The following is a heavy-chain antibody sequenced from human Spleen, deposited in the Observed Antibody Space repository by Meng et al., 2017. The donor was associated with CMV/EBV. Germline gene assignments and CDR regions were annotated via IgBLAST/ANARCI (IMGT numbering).Heavy chain of an antibody. CDR3: AKEGAYSNPYYYYYGMDV. D-gene: IGHD4-11*01. J-gene: IGHJ6*02. CDR2: IYTGGSST. Sequence: GESLKISCAASGFTFSSYAMNWVRQAPGKGLEWVSVIYTGGSSTYYADSVTGRFTISRDNSKNTLYLQMNSLRAEDTAVYYCAKEGAYSNPYYYYYGMDVWGQGTTVTVSS. CDR1: GFTFSSYA. V-gene: IGHV3-23*03.